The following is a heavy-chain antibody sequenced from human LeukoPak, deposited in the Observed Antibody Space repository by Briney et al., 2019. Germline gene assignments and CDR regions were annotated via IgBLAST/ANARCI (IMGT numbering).Heavy chain of an antibody. V-gene: IGHV1-8*01. CDR2: MNPNSGNT. D-gene: IGHD3-10*01. Sequence: GASVKVSCKASGYTFTSYDINWVRQATGQGLEWMGWMNPNSGNTGYAQKFQGRVTMTGNTSISTAYMELSSLRSEDTAVYYCARGLYTMIRGVIIYWGQGTLVTVSS. CDR3: ARGLYTMIRGVIIY. CDR1: GYTFTSYD. J-gene: IGHJ4*02.